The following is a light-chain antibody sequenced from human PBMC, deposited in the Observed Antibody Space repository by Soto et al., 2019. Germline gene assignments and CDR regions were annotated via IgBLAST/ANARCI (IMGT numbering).Light chain of an antibody. CDR3: QQYNSYPVT. CDR2: DAS. Sequence: DIQMTQSPSTLSASVGDSVTITCRASQSISSWLAWYQQKPGKAPKLLIYDASSLESGVPSRFSGSGSGTEFTLTISSLQPDDFATYYCQQYNSYPVTFGQGTKVEIK. V-gene: IGKV1-5*01. J-gene: IGKJ1*01. CDR1: QSISSW.